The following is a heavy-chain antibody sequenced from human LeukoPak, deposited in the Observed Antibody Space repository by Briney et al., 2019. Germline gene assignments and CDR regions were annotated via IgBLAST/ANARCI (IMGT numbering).Heavy chain of an antibody. Sequence: SETLSLTCTVSGGSISSSSYYWGWIRQPPGKGLGWIGSIYYSGSTYYNPSLKSRGTISVDTSKNQFSLKLSSVTAADTAVYYCARHGEGYDILTGYYDPFDYWGQGTLVTVSS. J-gene: IGHJ4*02. V-gene: IGHV4-39*01. CDR2: IYYSGST. D-gene: IGHD3-9*01. CDR3: ARHGEGYDILTGYYDPFDY. CDR1: GGSISSSSYY.